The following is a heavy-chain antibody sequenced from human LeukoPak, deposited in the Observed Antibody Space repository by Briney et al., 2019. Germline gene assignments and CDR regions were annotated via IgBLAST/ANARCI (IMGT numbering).Heavy chain of an antibody. Sequence: GGSLRLSCAASGFTFSSYGMHWVRQAPGKGLEWVAVISYDGSNKYYADSVKGRFTISRDNSKNTQYLQMNSLRAEDTAVYSCAKDRHNKYQLPRYYYYYGMDVWGQGTTVTVSS. CDR1: GFTFSSYG. V-gene: IGHV3-30*18. J-gene: IGHJ6*02. CDR2: ISYDGSNK. CDR3: AKDRHNKYQLPRYYYYYGMDV. D-gene: IGHD2-2*01.